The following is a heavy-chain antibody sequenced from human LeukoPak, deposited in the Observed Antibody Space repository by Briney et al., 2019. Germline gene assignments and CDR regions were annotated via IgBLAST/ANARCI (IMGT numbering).Heavy chain of an antibody. CDR3: AREKQWLVRVLDY. CDR1: GFSFIDAW. V-gene: IGHV3-21*01. D-gene: IGHD6-19*01. J-gene: IGHJ4*02. CDR2: ISSSSSYI. Sequence: GGSLRLSCAASGFSFIDAWKSWVRQAPGKGLEWVSSISSSSSYIYYADSVKGRFTISRDNAKNSLYLQMNSLRAEDTAVYYCAREKQWLVRVLDYWGQGTLVTVSS.